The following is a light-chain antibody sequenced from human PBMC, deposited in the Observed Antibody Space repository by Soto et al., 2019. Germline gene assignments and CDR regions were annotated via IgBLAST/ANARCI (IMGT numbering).Light chain of an antibody. CDR2: GAF. J-gene: IGKJ2*01. V-gene: IGKV3-20*01. CDR3: QQYCSSLT. Sequence: EIVLTQSPGTLSLSPGERATLSCRASQSVSSNYLAWYQQKPGQAPRLLIHGAFSRATGIPDRFSGSGSGTDFTLTISRLEPEDFAVYYCQQYCSSLTFGQGTKLEIK. CDR1: QSVSSNY.